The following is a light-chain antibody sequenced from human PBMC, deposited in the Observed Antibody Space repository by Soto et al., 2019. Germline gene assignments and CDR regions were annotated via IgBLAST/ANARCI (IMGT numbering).Light chain of an antibody. CDR3: EQHSDLIT. Sequence: IVLTQSPATLSLSPGERATLSCRASQSVGSYLAWYQQKPGQAPRLLIYDASNRATDIPARFSGSGSGTDFILTISSLEPEDFAIYYCEQHSDLITFGQGT. CDR2: DAS. CDR1: QSVGSY. J-gene: IGKJ5*01. V-gene: IGKV3-11*01.